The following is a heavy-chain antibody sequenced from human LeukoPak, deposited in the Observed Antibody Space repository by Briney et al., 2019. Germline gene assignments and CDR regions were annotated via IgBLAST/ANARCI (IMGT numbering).Heavy chain of an antibody. CDR3: ARVRKQQAHDAFDI. Sequence: KPSETLSLTCTVSGGSISRSSYYWGWIRQPPGKGLEWIGSLYYSGSTYYNPSLKSRVTISVDTSKNQFSLKLSSVTAADTAVYYCARVRKQQAHDAFDIWGQGTMVTVSS. D-gene: IGHD6-13*01. J-gene: IGHJ3*02. CDR1: GGSISRSSYY. V-gene: IGHV4-39*01. CDR2: LYYSGST.